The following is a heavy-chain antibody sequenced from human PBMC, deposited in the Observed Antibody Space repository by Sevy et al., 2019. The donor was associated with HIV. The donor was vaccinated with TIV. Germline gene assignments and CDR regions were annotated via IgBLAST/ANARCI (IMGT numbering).Heavy chain of an antibody. Sequence: GGSLRLSCAASGFTFSSYAMSWVRQAPGKGLEWVSAISGSGGSTYYADSVKGRFTISRDNSKNTLYLQMNSLRAEDTAVYYCAKDRVGRLRIGATVESVVGAFDIWGQGTMVTVSS. CDR2: ISGSGGST. CDR3: AKDRVGRLRIGATVESVVGAFDI. V-gene: IGHV3-23*01. D-gene: IGHD1-26*01. J-gene: IGHJ3*02. CDR1: GFTFSSYA.